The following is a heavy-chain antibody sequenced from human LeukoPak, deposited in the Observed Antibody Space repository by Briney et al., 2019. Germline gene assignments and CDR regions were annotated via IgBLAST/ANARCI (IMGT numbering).Heavy chain of an antibody. D-gene: IGHD2-15*01. CDR2: LDESGRP. Sequence: SETLSLTCSVSGGSTRSGRHHWAWVRPPPGKGLEFIGSLDESGRPYYNAPLKSRVTISEDSSGQQFSLNLSSVTAADTAVYYCARDLGGYPFFMDVWGRGTTVIVSS. V-gene: IGHV4-39*07. J-gene: IGHJ6*03. CDR3: ARDLGGYPFFMDV. CDR1: GGSTRSGRHH.